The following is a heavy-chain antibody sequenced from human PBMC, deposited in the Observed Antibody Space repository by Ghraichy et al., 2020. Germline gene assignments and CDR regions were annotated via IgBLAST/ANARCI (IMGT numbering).Heavy chain of an antibody. CDR2: INAGNGNT. CDR3: ARDIVLWFGELTWYFDL. Sequence: ASVKVSCKASGYTFTSYAMHWVRQAPGQRLEWMGWINAGNGNTKYSQKFQGRVTITRDTSASTAYMELSSLRSEDTAVYYCARDIVLWFGELTWYFDLWGRGTLVTVSS. V-gene: IGHV1-3*01. D-gene: IGHD3-10*01. J-gene: IGHJ2*01. CDR1: GYTFTSYA.